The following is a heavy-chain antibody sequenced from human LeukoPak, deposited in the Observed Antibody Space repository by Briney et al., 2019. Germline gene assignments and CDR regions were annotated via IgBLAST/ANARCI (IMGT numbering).Heavy chain of an antibody. D-gene: IGHD3-3*01. CDR3: AKATDYDFCSGYSPSYYYYYGMDV. CDR2: ISGSGGST. CDR1: GFTFSSYA. V-gene: IGHV3-23*01. Sequence: GGSLRLSCAASGFTFSSYAMSWVRQAPGKGLEWVSAISGSGGSTYYADSVKGRFTISRDNSKNTLYLQMNSLRAEDTAVYYCAKATDYDFCSGYSPSYYYYYGMDVWGQGTTVTVSS. J-gene: IGHJ6*02.